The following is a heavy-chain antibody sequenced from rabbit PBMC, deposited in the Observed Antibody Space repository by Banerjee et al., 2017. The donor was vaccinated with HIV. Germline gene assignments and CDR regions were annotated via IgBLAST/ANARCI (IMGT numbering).Heavy chain of an antibody. J-gene: IGHJ4*01. CDR3: ARDLAAVIGWNFNL. D-gene: IGHD1-1*01. V-gene: IGHV1S45*01. Sequence: QEQLVESGGGLVKPEGSLTLTCTASGFSFSNKYVMCWVRQAPGKGLEWIGYINTVSGSAYYASRAKGRFTISKTSSTTVTLQMTSLTDADTATYFCARDLAAVIGWNFNLWGPGTLVTVS. CDR2: INTVSGSA. CDR1: GFSFSNKYV.